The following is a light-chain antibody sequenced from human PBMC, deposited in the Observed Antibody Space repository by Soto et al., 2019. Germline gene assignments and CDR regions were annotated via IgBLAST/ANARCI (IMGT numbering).Light chain of an antibody. J-gene: IGKJ5*01. CDR3: QQYYSYPIT. Sequence: AIRMTQSPSSLSASTEDRVTITSRASQGISSYLAWYQQKPGKAPKLLISAASTLQSGVPSRFSGSGSGTDFTLTISCLQSEDFATYYCQQYYSYPITFGQGTRLEIK. CDR1: QGISSY. V-gene: IGKV1-8*01. CDR2: AAS.